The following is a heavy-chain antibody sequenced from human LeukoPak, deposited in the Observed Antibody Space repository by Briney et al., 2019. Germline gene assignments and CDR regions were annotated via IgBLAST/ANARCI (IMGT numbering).Heavy chain of an antibody. D-gene: IGHD6-13*01. CDR3: ARGSHSSWYDYYYYNYMDV. CDR1: GGSISSGSYY. J-gene: IGHJ6*03. V-gene: IGHV4-61*01. Sequence: SETLSLTCTVSGGSISSGSYYWSWIRQPPGKGLEWIGYIYYSGSTNYNPSLKSRVTISVDTSKNQFSLKLSSVTAADTAVYYCARGSHSSWYDYYYYNYMDVWGKGTTVTISS. CDR2: IYYSGST.